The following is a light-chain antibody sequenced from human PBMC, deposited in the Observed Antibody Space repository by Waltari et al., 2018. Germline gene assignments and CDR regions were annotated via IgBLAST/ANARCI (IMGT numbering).Light chain of an antibody. Sequence: QLVLTQSPSASASLGASVKLTCTLSSGLSSNVIAWIQQQPEKGPRYLMKVTSDGSHSKGEEIPDRFSGSSSGAERYLTISSLQSEDEADYYCQTGGHGTWVFGGGTKLTVL. CDR3: QTGGHGTWV. CDR1: SGLSSNV. CDR2: VTSDGSH. V-gene: IGLV4-69*01. J-gene: IGLJ3*02.